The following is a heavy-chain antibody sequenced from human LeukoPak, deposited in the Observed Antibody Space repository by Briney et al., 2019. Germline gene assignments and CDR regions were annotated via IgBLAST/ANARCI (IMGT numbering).Heavy chain of an antibody. CDR2: IYSGGST. J-gene: IGHJ6*03. CDR3: ARERYSYGPRGYYYYMDV. Sequence: GGSLRLSCAASGFTVSSNYMSWVRQAPGKGLEWVSVIYSGGSTYYADSAKGRFTISRDNSKNTLNLQMNSLRAEDTAVYYCARERYSYGPRGYYYYMDVWGKGTTVTVSS. D-gene: IGHD5-18*01. V-gene: IGHV3-66*02. CDR1: GFTVSSNY.